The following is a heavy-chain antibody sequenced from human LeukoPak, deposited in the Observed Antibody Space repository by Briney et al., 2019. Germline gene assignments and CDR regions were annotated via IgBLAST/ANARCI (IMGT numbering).Heavy chain of an antibody. Sequence: GGSLRLSCAASGFTFSNYAMNWVRQAPGKGLEWVANIDLGGSETYYVDSVKGRFTVSRDNARNSLSLQMNSLRAEDAAVYYCARDFSGEFDYWGQGTLVTVSS. J-gene: IGHJ4*02. V-gene: IGHV3-7*01. CDR2: IDLGGSET. CDR1: GFTFSNYA. D-gene: IGHD3-10*01. CDR3: ARDFSGEFDY.